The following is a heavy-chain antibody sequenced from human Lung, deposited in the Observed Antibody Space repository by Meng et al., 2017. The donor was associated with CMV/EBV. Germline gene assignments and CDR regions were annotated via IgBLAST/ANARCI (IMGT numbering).Heavy chain of an antibody. CDR1: GFTVRNNY. Sequence: GGSLRLXXAASGFTVRNNYMSWVRQAPGKGLEWVSVIYSDGYTYYADSVKGRFTISRDNSKDTLYLQMNSLRAEDTAVYYCAREGYCSSTTCSSYDYYGMDVWGQGTXVTVSS. CDR3: AREGYCSSTTCSSYDYYGMDV. J-gene: IGHJ6*02. CDR2: IYSDGYT. V-gene: IGHV3-53*01. D-gene: IGHD2-2*01.